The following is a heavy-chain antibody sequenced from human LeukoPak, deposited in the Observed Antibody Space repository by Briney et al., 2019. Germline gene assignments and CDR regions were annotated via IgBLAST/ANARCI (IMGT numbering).Heavy chain of an antibody. CDR3: ARGTTFAY. CDR1: GFTFSSYA. Sequence: QPGGSLRLPRAASGFTFSSYAMSWVRQAPGKGLEWVSAISGSGGSTYYADSVKGRFTISRDNAKNSLYLQMNSLRAEDTAVYYCARGTTFAYWGHRTLVTVSS. V-gene: IGHV3-23*01. J-gene: IGHJ4*01. CDR2: ISGSGGST. D-gene: IGHD1-1*01.